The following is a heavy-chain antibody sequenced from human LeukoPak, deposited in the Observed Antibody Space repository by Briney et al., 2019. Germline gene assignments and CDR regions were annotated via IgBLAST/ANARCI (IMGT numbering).Heavy chain of an antibody. CDR3: AREMRTMIVVVITTYAFDI. CDR2: IYYSGST. CDR1: GGSISSGGYY. Sequence: PSQTLSLTCTVSGGSISSGGYYWSWIRQHPGKGLEWIGYIYYSGSTYYNPSLKSRVTISVDTSKNQFSLKLSSVTAADTAVYYCAREMRTMIVVVITTYAFDIWGQGTMVTVSS. V-gene: IGHV4-31*03. D-gene: IGHD3-22*01. J-gene: IGHJ3*02.